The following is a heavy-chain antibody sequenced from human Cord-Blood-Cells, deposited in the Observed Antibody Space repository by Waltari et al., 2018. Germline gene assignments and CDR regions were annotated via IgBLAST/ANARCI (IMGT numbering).Heavy chain of an antibody. Sequence: VQLVQSGAEVKKPGDSVQVSCKASGYTFTRYDTNWVRQTPGQGLEWMGWINPNSGNTGYAQKFQGRVTITRNTSISTAYMELSSLRSEDTAVYYCAILSGSVSYYYYYGMDVWGQGTTVTVSS. V-gene: IGHV1-8*03. J-gene: IGHJ6*02. CDR3: AILSGSVSYYYYYGMDV. CDR2: INPNSGNT. D-gene: IGHD1-26*01. CDR1: GYTFTRYD.